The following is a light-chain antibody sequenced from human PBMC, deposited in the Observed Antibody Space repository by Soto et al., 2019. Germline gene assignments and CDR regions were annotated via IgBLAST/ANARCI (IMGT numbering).Light chain of an antibody. CDR1: QTINSNY. Sequence: EIVLTQSPGTLSLSPGERGTLSCRASQTINSNYLAWYQQKPGQPPRLLIYSASSRATGIPDRFSGSGSGTDFTLTISRLEHEDFAVYFCQHYDTSPPPRFGQGTTVDVK. CDR2: SAS. J-gene: IGKJ1*01. V-gene: IGKV3-20*01. CDR3: QHYDTSPPPR.